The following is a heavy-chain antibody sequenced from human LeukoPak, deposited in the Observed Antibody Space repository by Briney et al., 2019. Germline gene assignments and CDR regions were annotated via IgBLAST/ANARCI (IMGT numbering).Heavy chain of an antibody. Sequence: PGGSLRLSCAASGFTFSGSAIHWVRQASGKGLEWVGRIKSKSNSYVTAYAASVKGRFTISRDDSKNTAYLQMNSLKTEDTAVYYCTTYGDYGPGSDYWGQGTLVTVSS. V-gene: IGHV3-73*01. CDR2: IKSKSNSYVT. J-gene: IGHJ4*02. D-gene: IGHD4-17*01. CDR3: TTYGDYGPGSDY. CDR1: GFTFSGSA.